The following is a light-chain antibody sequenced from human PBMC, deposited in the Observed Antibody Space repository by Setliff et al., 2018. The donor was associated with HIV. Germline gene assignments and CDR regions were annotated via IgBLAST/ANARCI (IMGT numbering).Light chain of an antibody. CDR2: EVI. CDR3: CSYAGSSTYV. J-gene: IGLJ1*01. V-gene: IGLV2-23*02. Sequence: QSVLTQPASVSGSPGQSITISCTGTSSDVGSYNLVSWYQQHPGKAPKLIIYEVIKRPSGISNRFSGSKSGSTASLTISGLQAEDEADYYCCSYAGSSTYVFGTGTKVTVL. CDR1: SSDVGSYNL.